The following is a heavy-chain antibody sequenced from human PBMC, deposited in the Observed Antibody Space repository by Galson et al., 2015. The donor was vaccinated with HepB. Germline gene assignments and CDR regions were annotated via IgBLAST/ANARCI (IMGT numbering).Heavy chain of an antibody. CDR1: GYIFTNYW. CDR2: IDPSDSYT. V-gene: IGHV5-10-1*01. D-gene: IGHD5-18*01. Sequence: QSGAEVKKPGESLRISCKGSGYIFTNYWIIWVRQMPGKGLEWMGKIDPSDSYTKYSPSFQSHVTISADRSINTAYLQWGSLKASGTAMYYCARRRGYNSGLSFDYWGQGTLVTVSS. CDR3: ARRRGYNSGLSFDY. J-gene: IGHJ4*02.